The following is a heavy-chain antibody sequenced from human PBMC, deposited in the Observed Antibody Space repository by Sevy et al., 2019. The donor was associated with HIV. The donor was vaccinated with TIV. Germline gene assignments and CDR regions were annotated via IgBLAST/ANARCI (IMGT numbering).Heavy chain of an antibody. CDR3: ARDLEFYDYGDYGPAFMPDY. Sequence: GGSLRLSCAASGFTFSTYGMHWVRQAPGKGLEWVAVIWFDGSNTYYADSVEGRFTISRDIAKNTLHLQMNSLRVEDTAVYYCARDLEFYDYGDYGPAFMPDYWGQGTLVTVSS. CDR1: GFTFSTYG. CDR2: IWFDGSNT. V-gene: IGHV3-33*01. D-gene: IGHD4-17*01. J-gene: IGHJ4*02.